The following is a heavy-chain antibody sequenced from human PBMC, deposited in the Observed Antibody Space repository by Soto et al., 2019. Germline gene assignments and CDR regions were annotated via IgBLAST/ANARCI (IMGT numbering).Heavy chain of an antibody. CDR3: ASDDFYDSSGYRDHDYFDY. Sequence: GAAETVPYQDCRYSCTSYGISWLRQAPGQGLEWMGWISAYNGNTNYALKLQGRVTMTTDTSTSPAYMELRSLRYDDPAVYYCASDDFYDSSGYRDHDYFDYWGQGTLVTVSS. CDR2: ISAYNGNT. CDR1: RYSCTSYG. J-gene: IGHJ4*02. D-gene: IGHD3-22*01. V-gene: IGHV1-18*04.